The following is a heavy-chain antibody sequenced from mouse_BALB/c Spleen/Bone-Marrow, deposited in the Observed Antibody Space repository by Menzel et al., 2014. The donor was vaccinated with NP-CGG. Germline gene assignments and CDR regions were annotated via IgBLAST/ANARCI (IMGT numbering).Heavy chain of an antibody. CDR3: ARHYGSNYYAKDY. J-gene: IGHJ4*01. CDR2: IWGDGRT. V-gene: IGHV2-6-7*01. D-gene: IGHD1-1*01. CDR1: GFPLTGYG. Sequence: VKLVESGPGLVAPSQSLSITCTVSGFPLTGYGVNWVRQPPGKGLEWLGMIWGDGRTDYNSALKSRLSISKDNSKSQVFLKMNSLQTDDTARYYCARHYGSNYYAKDYWGQGTSVTVSS.